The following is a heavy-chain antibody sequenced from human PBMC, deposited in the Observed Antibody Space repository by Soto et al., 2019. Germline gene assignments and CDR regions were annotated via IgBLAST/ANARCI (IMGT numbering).Heavy chain of an antibody. Sequence: SGTLFLTCTVSGGPIRRFYWSWIRQPPGKGLEWIGYIYYSGSTNYNPSLKSRVTISVDTSKNQFSLKLSSVTAADTAVYYCARHVYAFDIWGQGTMVTVSS. CDR1: GGPIRRFY. J-gene: IGHJ3*02. V-gene: IGHV4-59*08. CDR3: ARHVYAFDI. D-gene: IGHD2-8*01. CDR2: IYYSGST.